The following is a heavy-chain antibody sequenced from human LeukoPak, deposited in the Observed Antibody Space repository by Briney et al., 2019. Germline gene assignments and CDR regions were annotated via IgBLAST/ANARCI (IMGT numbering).Heavy chain of an antibody. CDR2: INHSGST. D-gene: IGHD3-22*01. V-gene: IGHV4-34*01. Sequence: PSETLSLTCAVYGGSFSGYYWSWIRQPPGKGLEWIGEINHSGSTNYNPSLKSRVTISVDTSKNQLSLKLSSVTAADTAVYYCARRLDSSGYFHPDYWGQGTLVTVSS. CDR1: GGSFSGYY. J-gene: IGHJ4*02. CDR3: ARRLDSSGYFHPDY.